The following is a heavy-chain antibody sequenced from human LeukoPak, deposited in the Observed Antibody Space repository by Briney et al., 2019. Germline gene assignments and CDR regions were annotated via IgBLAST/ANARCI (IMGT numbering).Heavy chain of an antibody. Sequence: SETLSLTCTVSGGSISSYYWTWIRQPPGKGLEWIGYIYYSGSTNYNPSLKSRVTISVDTSKNQFSLKLSSVTAADTAVYYCARSLTHFDFDYWGQGTLVTVSS. D-gene: IGHD3-3*02. J-gene: IGHJ4*02. CDR2: IYYSGST. V-gene: IGHV4-59*08. CDR3: ARSLTHFDFDY. CDR1: GGSISSYY.